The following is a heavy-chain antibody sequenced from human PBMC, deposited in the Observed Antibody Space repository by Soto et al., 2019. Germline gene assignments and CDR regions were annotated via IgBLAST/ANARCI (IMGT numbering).Heavy chain of an antibody. V-gene: IGHV5-51*01. D-gene: IGHD6-19*01. J-gene: IGHJ4*02. CDR3: ARYSSGWPYYFDY. Sequence: PGESLKISCKGSGYSFTSYWIAWVRQMPGKGLEWMGIIYLSDSDTRYSPSFQGRVTISADKFISTAYLQWSSLKASDTAMYYCARYSSGWPYYFDYWGQGTLVTVSS. CDR2: IYLSDSDT. CDR1: GYSFTSYW.